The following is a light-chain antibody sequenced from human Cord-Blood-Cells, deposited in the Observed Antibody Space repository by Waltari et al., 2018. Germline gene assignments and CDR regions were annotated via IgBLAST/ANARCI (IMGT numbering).Light chain of an antibody. CDR2: DVS. V-gene: IGLV2-14*01. CDR3: SSYTSSSTWV. J-gene: IGLJ3*02. Sequence: QSALTQPASVSGSPGQSITISCTGTSSDVGGYNYVSWYQLHPGKAPKLMIYDVSKRPSGVSNRFSGSKSGNTASLTISELQAEDEADYYCSSYTSSSTWVFGGGTKLTVL. CDR1: SSDVGGYNY.